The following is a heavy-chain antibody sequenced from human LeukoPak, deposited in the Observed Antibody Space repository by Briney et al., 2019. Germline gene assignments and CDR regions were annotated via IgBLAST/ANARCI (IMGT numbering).Heavy chain of an antibody. V-gene: IGHV3-33*01. Sequence: GGSLRLSCAASGFTFSSYGMHWVRQAPGKGLEWVALIWYDGSKQYYADSVKGRFTISRDNAKNTLYLQMNSLRAEDTAVYYCARAGAYHFDNWGQGTLVTVSS. CDR1: GFTFSSYG. CDR2: IWYDGSKQ. D-gene: IGHD3-16*01. J-gene: IGHJ4*02. CDR3: ARAGAYHFDN.